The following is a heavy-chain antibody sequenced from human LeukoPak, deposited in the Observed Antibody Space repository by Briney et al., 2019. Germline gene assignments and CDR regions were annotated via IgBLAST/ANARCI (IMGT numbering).Heavy chain of an antibody. Sequence: GGSLRLSCAASGFTFSSYSMNWVRQAPGKGLEWVSYISSSSSTIYYADSVKGRFTISRDNAKNSLYLQMNSLRAEDTAVYYCARDMGSYSSSWHFDYWGQGTLVTVSS. CDR2: ISSSSSTI. CDR3: ARDMGSYSSSWHFDY. D-gene: IGHD6-6*01. V-gene: IGHV3-48*04. CDR1: GFTFSSYS. J-gene: IGHJ4*02.